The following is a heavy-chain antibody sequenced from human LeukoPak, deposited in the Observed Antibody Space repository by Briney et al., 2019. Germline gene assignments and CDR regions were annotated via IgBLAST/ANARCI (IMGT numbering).Heavy chain of an antibody. D-gene: IGHD6-13*01. CDR2: FDPEDGET. Sequence: ASVKVSCKVSGYTLTELSMHWVRQAPGKWLEWMGGFDPEDGETIYAQKFQGRVTMTEDTSTDTAYMELSSLRSEDTAVYYCATSSPGIAAVTVAFDIWGQGTMVTVSS. J-gene: IGHJ3*02. CDR1: GYTLTELS. CDR3: ATSSPGIAAVTVAFDI. V-gene: IGHV1-24*01.